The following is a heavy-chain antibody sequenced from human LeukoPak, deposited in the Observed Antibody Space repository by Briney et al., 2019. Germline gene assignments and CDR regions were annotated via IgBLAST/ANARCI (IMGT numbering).Heavy chain of an antibody. CDR1: GGSISSYY. J-gene: IGHJ3*02. Sequence: SETLSLTCTVSGGSISSYYWSWIRQPPGKGLEWVGYIYYSGSTNYNPSLKSRVTISVDTSKNQFSLKLSSVTAADTAVYYCARGRVSYCSGGSCYTDAFDIWGQGTMVTVSS. CDR2: IYYSGST. D-gene: IGHD2-15*01. CDR3: ARGRVSYCSGGSCYTDAFDI. V-gene: IGHV4-59*12.